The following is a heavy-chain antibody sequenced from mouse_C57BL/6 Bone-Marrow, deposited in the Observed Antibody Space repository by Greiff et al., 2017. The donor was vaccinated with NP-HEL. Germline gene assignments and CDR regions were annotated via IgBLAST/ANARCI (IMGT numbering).Heavy chain of an antibody. Sequence: QVQLQQPGAELVRPGTSVKMSCKASGYTFTNYWIGWAKQRPGHGLEWIGDIYPGGGYTNYNEKFKGKATLTADKSSSTAYMQFSSLTSEDSAIYYCARRESLQFITTVVASYYFDYWGQGTTLTVSS. CDR3: ARRESLQFITTVVASYYFDY. J-gene: IGHJ2*01. D-gene: IGHD1-1*01. CDR1: GYTFTNYW. CDR2: IYPGGGYT. V-gene: IGHV1-63*01.